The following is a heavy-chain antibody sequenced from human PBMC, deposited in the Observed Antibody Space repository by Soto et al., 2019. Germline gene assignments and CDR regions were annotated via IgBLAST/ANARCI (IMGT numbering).Heavy chain of an antibody. CDR2: ISWNSGSI. D-gene: IGHD6-25*01. CDR3: AKVGSRYSSDNWFDP. J-gene: IGHJ5*02. Sequence: GGSLRLSCAASGFTFDDYAMHWVRQAPGKGLEWVSGISWNSGSIGYADSVKGRFTISRDNAKNSLYLQMNSLRAEDTALYYCAKVGSRYSSDNWFDPWGQGTLVTVSS. V-gene: IGHV3-9*01. CDR1: GFTFDDYA.